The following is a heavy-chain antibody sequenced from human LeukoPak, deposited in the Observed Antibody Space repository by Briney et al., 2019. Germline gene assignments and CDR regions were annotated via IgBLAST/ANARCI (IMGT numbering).Heavy chain of an antibody. CDR1: GFTFSSYA. J-gene: IGHJ4*02. CDR3: ARRSSGSSPYYFDY. Sequence: QSGGSLRLSCAASGFTFSSYAMSWVRQAPGKGLEWVSSIDASGGSTYYADSVKGRFTISRDSSKNTLFLQMSSLRAEDTAVYYCARRSSGSSPYYFDYWGQGTLVTVSS. CDR2: IDASGGST. V-gene: IGHV3-23*01. D-gene: IGHD1-26*01.